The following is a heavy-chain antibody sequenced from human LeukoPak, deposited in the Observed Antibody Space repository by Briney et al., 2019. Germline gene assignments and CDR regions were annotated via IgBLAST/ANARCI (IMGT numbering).Heavy chain of an antibody. Sequence: PGGSLRLSCAASGFTFSSYSMNWVRQAPGKGLEWVSSISSSSSYIYYADSVKGRFTISRDNAKNSLYLQMNSLRAEDTAVYYCAKDLGTYYYDSSGYPYGMDVWGQGTTVTVSS. CDR3: AKDLGTYYYDSSGYPYGMDV. J-gene: IGHJ6*02. V-gene: IGHV3-21*01. CDR1: GFTFSSYS. CDR2: ISSSSSYI. D-gene: IGHD3-22*01.